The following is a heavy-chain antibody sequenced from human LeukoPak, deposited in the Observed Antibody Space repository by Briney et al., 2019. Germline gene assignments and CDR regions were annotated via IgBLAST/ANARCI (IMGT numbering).Heavy chain of an antibody. Sequence: PGGSLRLSCAASGFTFSSYGMNWVRQAPGKGLEWVAVIWYDGSNKYYADSVKGRFTISRDNSKNTLYLQMNSLRAEDTAVYYCVYSSGWYYFDYWGQGTLVTVSS. CDR1: GFTFSSYG. J-gene: IGHJ4*02. D-gene: IGHD6-19*01. CDR3: VYSSGWYYFDY. V-gene: IGHV3-30*02. CDR2: IWYDGSNK.